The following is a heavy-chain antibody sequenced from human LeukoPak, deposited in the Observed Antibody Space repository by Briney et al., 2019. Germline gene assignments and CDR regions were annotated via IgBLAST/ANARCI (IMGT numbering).Heavy chain of an antibody. Sequence: PGGSLRLSCAASGFTVSSNYMSWVRQAPGKGLEWVSVIYSGGSRYYADSVKGRFTISRDNSKNTLYLQMNSLRAEDTAVYYCAKCILTGYYKGYMDVWGKGTTVTISS. J-gene: IGHJ6*03. CDR2: IYSGGSR. CDR3: AKCILTGYYKGYMDV. V-gene: IGHV3-53*01. CDR1: GFTVSSNY. D-gene: IGHD3-9*01.